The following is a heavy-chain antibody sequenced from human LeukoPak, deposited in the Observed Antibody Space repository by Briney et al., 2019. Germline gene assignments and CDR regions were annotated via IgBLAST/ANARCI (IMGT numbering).Heavy chain of an antibody. J-gene: IGHJ2*01. CDR3: ASLGSGRFFDL. D-gene: IGHD3-16*01. CDR1: GGSIRSYH. V-gene: IGHV4-4*07. CDR2: IYTSGNT. Sequence: SETLSLTCTVSGGSIRSYHWSWIRQPAGKGLEWVGLIYTSGNTKYNSSLKSRVSMSVDTSKNQFSLKLRSVTAADPAVYFCASLGSGRFFDLWGRGTLVTVSS.